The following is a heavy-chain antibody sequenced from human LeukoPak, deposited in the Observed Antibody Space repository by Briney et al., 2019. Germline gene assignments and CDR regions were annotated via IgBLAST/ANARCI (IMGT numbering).Heavy chain of an antibody. CDR2: IYYSGST. V-gene: IGHV4-31*11. J-gene: IGHJ4*02. D-gene: IGHD6-19*01. Sequence: PSETLSLTCAVYGGSFSGYYWSWIRQHPGKGLEWIGHIYYSGSTYHNPSLKSRVTISVDTSKNQFSLKLSSVTAADTAVYYCASRSSLDTSSGWYYDYWGQGTLVTVSS. CDR1: GGSFSGYY. CDR3: ASRSSLDTSSGWYYDY.